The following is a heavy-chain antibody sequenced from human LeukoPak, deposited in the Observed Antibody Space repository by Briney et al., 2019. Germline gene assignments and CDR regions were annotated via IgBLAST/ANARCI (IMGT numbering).Heavy chain of an antibody. J-gene: IGHJ4*02. V-gene: IGHV4-39*07. CDR1: GGSLSSSSYY. Sequence: SETLSLTCTVSGGSLSSSSYYWGWIRQPPGKGLEWIASIYYSGSTYYNPSLKSRVTISVDTSKNQFSLKLSSVTAADTAVYYCESGYYYDSSGYYTQFDYWGQGTLVTVSS. CDR2: IYYSGST. CDR3: ESGYYYDSSGYYTQFDY. D-gene: IGHD3-22*01.